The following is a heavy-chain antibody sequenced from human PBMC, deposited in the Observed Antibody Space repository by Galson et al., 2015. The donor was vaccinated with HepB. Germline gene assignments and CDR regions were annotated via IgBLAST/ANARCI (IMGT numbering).Heavy chain of an antibody. Sequence: ETLSLTCTVSDGSISSSSYYWDWIRQPPGKGLEWIGSIYYSGSTYYNPSLKSRVTISVDTSKNQFSLKLSSVTAADTAVFYCARRLLNGVVGGGSFDYWGLGTLVTVSS. CDR1: DGSISSSSYY. J-gene: IGHJ4*02. CDR2: IYYSGST. D-gene: IGHD2-8*01. CDR3: ARRLLNGVVGGGSFDY. V-gene: IGHV4-39*01.